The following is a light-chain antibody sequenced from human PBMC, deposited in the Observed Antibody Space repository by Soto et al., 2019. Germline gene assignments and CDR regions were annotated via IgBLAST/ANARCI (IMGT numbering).Light chain of an antibody. Sequence: EVVLTQSPATLSLSPGERATLSCRASQSVNSYLAWYQQKPGQAPRLLIYDASNRATGIPARFSGSGYGTDFTLTISNLEPEDFAVYYCQQRSNWPPTCTFGQGTMLEIK. J-gene: IGKJ2*02. CDR3: QQRSNWPPTCT. CDR1: QSVNSY. CDR2: DAS. V-gene: IGKV3-11*01.